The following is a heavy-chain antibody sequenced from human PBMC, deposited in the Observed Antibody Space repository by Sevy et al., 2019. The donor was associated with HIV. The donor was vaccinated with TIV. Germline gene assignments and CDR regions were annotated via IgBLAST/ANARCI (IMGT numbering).Heavy chain of an antibody. CDR3: VRERGYDFWSGYSPNSYYYYGMDV. D-gene: IGHD3-3*01. CDR2: INTNTGNP. V-gene: IGHV7-4-1*02. Sequence: ASVKVSCKASGYTFTSYAMNWVRQAPGQGLEWMGWINTNTGNPTYAQGFTGRFVFSLDTSVSTAYLQISSLKAEDTAVYYCVRERGYDFWSGYSPNSYYYYGMDVWGQGTTVTVSS. J-gene: IGHJ6*02. CDR1: GYTFTSYA.